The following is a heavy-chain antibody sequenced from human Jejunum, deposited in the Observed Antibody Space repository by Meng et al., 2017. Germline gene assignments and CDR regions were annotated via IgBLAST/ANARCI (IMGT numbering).Heavy chain of an antibody. D-gene: IGHD5-24*01. J-gene: IGHJ4*02. CDR1: GGSVSSGFYY. CDR2: ISDSGTT. V-gene: IGHV4-61*03. CDR3: ARDSETYPTYFDY. Sequence: QVQLQESGPGLVRPSETLSLTCTVFGGSVSSGFYYWSWIRQPPGKGLEWIGYISDSGTTNYNPSLKSRVTMSVDTSKNHFSLKLTSVTAADTAVYFCARDSETYPTYFDYWGQGTLVTVSS.